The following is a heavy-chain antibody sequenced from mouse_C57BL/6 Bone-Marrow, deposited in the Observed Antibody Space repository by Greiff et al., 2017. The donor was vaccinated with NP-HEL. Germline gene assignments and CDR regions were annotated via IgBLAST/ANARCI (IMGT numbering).Heavy chain of an antibody. CDR2: IYPRSGNT. CDR1: GYTFTSYG. J-gene: IGHJ2*01. D-gene: IGHD2-12*01. Sequence: VKLMESGAELARPGASVKLSCKASGYTFTSYGISWVKQRTGQGLEWIGEIYPRSGNTYYNEKFKGKATLTADKSSSTAYMELRSLTSEDSAVYFCARSGLALRGVFDYWGQGTTLTVSS. V-gene: IGHV1-81*01. CDR3: ARSGLALRGVFDY.